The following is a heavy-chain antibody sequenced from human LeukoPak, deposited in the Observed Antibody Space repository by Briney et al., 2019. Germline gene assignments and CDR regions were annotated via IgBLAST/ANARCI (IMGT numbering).Heavy chain of an antibody. Sequence: SGGSLRLSCAASGLTFSSYWMSWVRQAPGKGLEWVSNIKQDGSEKYYVDSVKGRFTISRDNAKNSLYLQMNSLRAEDTAVYYCARRGDWGQGTLVTVSS. CDR2: IKQDGSEK. CDR3: ARRGD. V-gene: IGHV3-7*04. CDR1: GLTFSSYW. J-gene: IGHJ4*02.